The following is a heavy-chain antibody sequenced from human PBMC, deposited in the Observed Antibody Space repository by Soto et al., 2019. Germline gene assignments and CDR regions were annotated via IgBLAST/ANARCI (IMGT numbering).Heavy chain of an antibody. D-gene: IGHD1-26*01. J-gene: IGHJ4*02. Sequence: ASVKVSCKASGYTFTGYYMHWVRQAPGQGLEWMGWINPNSGGTNYAQKFQGWVTMTRDTSISTAYMELSRLRSDDTAVYYCARSKYSGSFLTFFDYWGQGTLVTVSS. CDR1: GYTFTGYY. CDR3: ARSKYSGSFLTFFDY. CDR2: INPNSGGT. V-gene: IGHV1-2*04.